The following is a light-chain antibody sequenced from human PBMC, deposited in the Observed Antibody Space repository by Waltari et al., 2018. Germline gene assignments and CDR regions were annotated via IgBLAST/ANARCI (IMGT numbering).Light chain of an antibody. J-gene: IGKJ3*01. V-gene: IGKV3-15*01. CDR1: QQISNN. CDR2: GPT. CDR3: LQYNDWPPLFT. Sequence: EIEMTQSPAIMSVSPAERVTLSCRASQQISNNFAWYQQKPGQAPRLLSYGPTTRASGIPGRFRGSGSGTESTLTIDGLQSEDFAVYYCLQYNDWPPLFTFGPGTKVEIK.